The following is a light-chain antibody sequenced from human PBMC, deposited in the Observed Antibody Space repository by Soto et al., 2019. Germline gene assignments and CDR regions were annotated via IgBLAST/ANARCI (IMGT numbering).Light chain of an antibody. J-gene: IGKJ1*01. CDR2: GAS. V-gene: IGKV3-15*01. CDR1: QSVSSN. CDR3: QQYNNWPLWT. Sequence: EIVMTQSPATLSLSPGERATLSCRASQSVSSNLAWYQQKPGQAPRLLIYGASTRATGIPARFSGSGSGTEFTLTLSSLQSEDFAVYYCQQYNNWPLWTFGQGTKVEIK.